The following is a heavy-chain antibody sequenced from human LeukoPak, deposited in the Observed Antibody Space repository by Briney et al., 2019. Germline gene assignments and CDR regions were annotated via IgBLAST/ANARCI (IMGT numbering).Heavy chain of an antibody. D-gene: IGHD2-2*01. J-gene: IGHJ4*02. CDR3: AKDLSSYCSSTSCYPDFDY. CDR2: ISYDGSNK. V-gene: IGHV3-30*18. CDR1: GFTFSSYG. Sequence: GGSLRLSCAASGFTFSSYGMRWVRQAPGKGLEWVAVISYDGSNKYYADSVKGRFTISRDNSKNTLYLQMNSLRAEDTAVYYCAKDLSSYCSSTSCYPDFDYWGQGTLVTVSS.